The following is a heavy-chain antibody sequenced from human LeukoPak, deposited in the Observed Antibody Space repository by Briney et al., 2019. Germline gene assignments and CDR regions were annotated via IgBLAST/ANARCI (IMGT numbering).Heavy chain of an antibody. CDR2: ISSSSSYI. CDR3: ARVTPTSPNRGSADY. D-gene: IGHD1-14*01. V-gene: IGHV3-21*01. J-gene: IGHJ4*02. CDR1: GFTFSSYS. Sequence: GGSLRLSCAASGFTFSSYSMNWVRQAPGKGLEGVSSISSSSSYIYYADSVKGRFTISRDNAKNSLYLQMNSLRAEDTAVYYCARVTPTSPNRGSADYWGQGTLVTVSS.